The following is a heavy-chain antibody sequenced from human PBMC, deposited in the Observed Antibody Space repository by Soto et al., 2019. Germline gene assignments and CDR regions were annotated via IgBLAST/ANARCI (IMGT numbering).Heavy chain of an antibody. CDR1: GGTFSSYA. CDR2: IIPIFGTA. J-gene: IGHJ3*02. CDR3: ARDRARVVVAATDAFDI. Sequence: SVKVSCKASGGTFSSYAISWVRQAPGQGLEWMGGIIPIFGTANYAQKFQGRVTITADESTSTAYMELSSLRSEDTAVYYCARDRARVVVAATDAFDIWGQGTMVIVTS. D-gene: IGHD2-15*01. V-gene: IGHV1-69*13.